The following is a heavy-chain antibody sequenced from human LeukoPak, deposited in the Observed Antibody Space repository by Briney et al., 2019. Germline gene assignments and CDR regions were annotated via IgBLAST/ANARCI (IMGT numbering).Heavy chain of an antibody. CDR3: AREQQWLVRPFDY. CDR2: INHSGST. V-gene: IGHV4-34*01. Sequence: SETLSITCAVYGGSFSGYYWSWIRQPPGKGLEWIGEINHSGSTNYNPSLKSRVTISVDTSKNQFSLKLSSVTAADTAVYYCAREQQWLVRPFDYWGQGTLVTVSS. D-gene: IGHD6-19*01. J-gene: IGHJ4*02. CDR1: GGSFSGYY.